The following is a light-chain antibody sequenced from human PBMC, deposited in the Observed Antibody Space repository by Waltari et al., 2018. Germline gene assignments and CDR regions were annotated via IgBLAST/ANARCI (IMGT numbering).Light chain of an antibody. CDR1: QSIRSN. J-gene: IGKJ1*01. V-gene: IGKV3-15*01. CDR2: GAS. Sequence: ELVMTQSPATLSVFPGDRATLSCSASQSIRSNLAWYQHKPGQAPRLLSYGASTRATGIPARFSGSGSGTEFTLTISSLQSEDFAVYFCEQYDSWLGTFGQGTKVEIK. CDR3: EQYDSWLGT.